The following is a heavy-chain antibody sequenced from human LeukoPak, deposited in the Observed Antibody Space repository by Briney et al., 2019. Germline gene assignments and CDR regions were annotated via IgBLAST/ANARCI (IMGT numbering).Heavy chain of an antibody. CDR2: INHSGST. V-gene: IGHV4-34*01. Sequence: SETLSLTCAVYGGSFSGYYWSWIRQPPGKGLEWIWEINHSGSTNYNPSLKSRVTISVDTSKNQFSLKLSSVTAADTAVYYCARERLQPARAPFQTFYLWGQGTLVTVSS. D-gene: IGHD1-14*01. CDR1: GGSFSGYY. J-gene: IGHJ4*02. CDR3: ARERLQPARAPFQTFYL.